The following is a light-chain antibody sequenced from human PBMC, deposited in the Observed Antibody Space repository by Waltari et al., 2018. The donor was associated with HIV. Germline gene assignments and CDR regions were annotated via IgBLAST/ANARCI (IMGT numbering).Light chain of an antibody. V-gene: IGLV2-11*01. CDR1: SSDVGGYNY. J-gene: IGLJ3*02. CDR2: DVS. Sequence: QSALTQPRSVSGSPGQSVTISCTGTSSDVGGYNYVSWYQQHPGKAPKLMIYDVSKRPPGVPYRFSGSKSGNTASLTISGLQAEDEADYYCCSYAGSYPWVFGGGTKVTVL. CDR3: CSYAGSYPWV.